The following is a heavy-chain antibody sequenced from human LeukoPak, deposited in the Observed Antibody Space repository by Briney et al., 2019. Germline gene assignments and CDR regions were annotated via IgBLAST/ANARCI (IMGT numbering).Heavy chain of an antibody. J-gene: IGHJ4*02. V-gene: IGHV1-69*05. D-gene: IGHD1-26*01. CDR1: GGTFSSYA. CDR3: AVGDGVGATLNFDY. CDR2: IIPIFGTA. Sequence: SVKVSCKASGGTFSSYAISWVRQAPGQGLEWMGGIIPIFGTANYAQKFQGRVTITTDESTSTAYMELSSPRSEDTAVYYCAVGDGVGATLNFDYWGQGTLVTVSS.